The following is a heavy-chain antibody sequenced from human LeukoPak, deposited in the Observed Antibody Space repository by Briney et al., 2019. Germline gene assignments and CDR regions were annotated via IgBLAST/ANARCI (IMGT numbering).Heavy chain of an antibody. D-gene: IGHD3-22*01. Sequence: GGSLRLSRAASGFTFSSYAMSWVRQAPGKGLEWVSAISGSGGSTYYADSVKGRFTISRDNSKNTLYLQMNSLRAEDTAVYYCARDYYDSSGYSNWFDPWGQGTLVTVSS. CDR3: ARDYYDSSGYSNWFDP. CDR2: ISGSGGST. J-gene: IGHJ5*02. CDR1: GFTFSSYA. V-gene: IGHV3-23*01.